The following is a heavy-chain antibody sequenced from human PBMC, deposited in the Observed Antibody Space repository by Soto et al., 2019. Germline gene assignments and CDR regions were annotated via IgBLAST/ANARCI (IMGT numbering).Heavy chain of an antibody. CDR3: ARGIAVAGSDY. V-gene: IGHV3-33*01. CDR1: GFTFSSYG. CDR2: IWYDGSNK. J-gene: IGHJ4*02. Sequence: GGSLRLSCAASGFTFSSYGMHWVRQAPGKGLEWVAVIWYDGSNKYYADSVKGRFTISRDNSKNTLYLQMNSLRAEDTAAYYCARGIAVAGSDYWGQGTLVTVSS. D-gene: IGHD6-19*01.